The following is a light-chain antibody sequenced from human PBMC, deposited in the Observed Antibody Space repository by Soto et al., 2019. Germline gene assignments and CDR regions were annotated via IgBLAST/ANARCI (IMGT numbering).Light chain of an antibody. CDR3: QQYNTYLT. CDR2: DAS. Sequence: DIQMTQSPSTLSGSVGDRVTITCRASQTISSWLAWYQQKPGKAPKLLIYDASSLEGGIPSRFSGSGSGTEFTLTISSLQPDDFATYYCQQYNTYLTFGQGTKVDIK. V-gene: IGKV1-5*01. J-gene: IGKJ1*01. CDR1: QTISSW.